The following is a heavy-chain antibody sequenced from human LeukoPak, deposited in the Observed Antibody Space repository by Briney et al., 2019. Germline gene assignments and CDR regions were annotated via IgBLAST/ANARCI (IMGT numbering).Heavy chain of an antibody. V-gene: IGHV1-8*01. CDR3: ARGDSVAGTSNYFDS. D-gene: IGHD6-19*01. Sequence: ASVKVSCKTSGYTFTSFDIHWVRQATGQGLEWIGWMKPNDGNRGFAQKFQGRLTMTSDTSLVTAYMELTSLTSDDTAVYYCARGDSVAGTSNYFDSWGQGTLVTVSS. J-gene: IGHJ5*01. CDR1: GYTFTSFD. CDR2: MKPNDGNR.